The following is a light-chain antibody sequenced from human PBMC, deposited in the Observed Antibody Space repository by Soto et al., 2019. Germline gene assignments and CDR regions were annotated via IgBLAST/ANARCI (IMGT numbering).Light chain of an antibody. CDR1: QDISNY. CDR3: QRYDDAPLT. J-gene: IGKJ4*01. CDR2: AAS. V-gene: IGKV1-27*01. Sequence: DIQMTQSPSSLSASVGDRVTMTCRASQDISNYLVWYQQQPGKVPKLLIYAASTLHSGVPSRFSGSGSGTEFTLTISSLQPEDVGTYYCQRYDDAPLTLGGGTKVDIK.